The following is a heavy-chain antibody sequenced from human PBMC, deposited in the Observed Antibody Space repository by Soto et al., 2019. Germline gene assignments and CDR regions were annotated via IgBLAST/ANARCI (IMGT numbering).Heavy chain of an antibody. D-gene: IGHD3-10*01. CDR3: ARGGSLTMVRGVIIVDTKNWFDP. V-gene: IGHV3-33*01. Sequence: PGGSLRLSCAASGFTFSSYGMHWVRQAPGKGLEWVAVIWYDGSNKYYADSVKGRFTISRDNSKNTLYLQMNSLRAEDTAVYYCARGGSLTMVRGVIIVDTKNWFDPWGQGTLVTVSS. J-gene: IGHJ5*02. CDR1: GFTFSSYG. CDR2: IWYDGSNK.